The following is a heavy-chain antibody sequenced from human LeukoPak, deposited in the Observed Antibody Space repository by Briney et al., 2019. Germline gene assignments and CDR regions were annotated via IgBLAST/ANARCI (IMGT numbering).Heavy chain of an antibody. D-gene: IGHD2-2*01. Sequence: GGSLRLSCSASGFPFSSYCMNSVRQAPGKGLEWVSSISSSSSYIYYADSVKGRFTISRDNAKNSLYLQMNSLRAEDTAVYYCATVVVVPAATDYWGQGTLVTASS. CDR3: ATVVVVPAATDY. CDR1: GFPFSSYC. CDR2: ISSSSSYI. V-gene: IGHV3-21*01. J-gene: IGHJ4*02.